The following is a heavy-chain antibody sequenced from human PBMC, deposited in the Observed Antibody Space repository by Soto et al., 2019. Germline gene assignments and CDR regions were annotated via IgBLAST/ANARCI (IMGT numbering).Heavy chain of an antibody. CDR3: AKDRRDYGDYDQYYYYYGMDV. CDR1: GFTFSSYA. D-gene: IGHD4-17*01. CDR2: ISYDGSNK. Sequence: QVQLVESGGGVVQPGRSLRLSCAASGFTFSSYAMHWVRQAPGKGLEWVAVISYDGSNKYYADSVKGRFTISRDNSKNTLYLQMNSLRAEDTAVYYCAKDRRDYGDYDQYYYYYGMDVWGQGTTVTVSS. J-gene: IGHJ6*02. V-gene: IGHV3-30*04.